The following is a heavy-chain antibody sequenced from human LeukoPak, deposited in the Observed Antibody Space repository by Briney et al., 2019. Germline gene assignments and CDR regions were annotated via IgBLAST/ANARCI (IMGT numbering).Heavy chain of an antibody. CDR3: AKDRGYYDSSFFDY. V-gene: IGHV3-30*02. J-gene: IGHJ4*02. CDR1: GFTLSSYG. CDR2: IRYDGSNK. Sequence: GGSLRLSCAASGFTLSSYGMHWVRQAPGKGLEWVAFIRYDGSNKYYADSVKGRFTISRDNSKNTLYLQMNSLRAENTAVYYCAKDRGYYDSSFFDYWGQGTLVTVSS. D-gene: IGHD3-22*01.